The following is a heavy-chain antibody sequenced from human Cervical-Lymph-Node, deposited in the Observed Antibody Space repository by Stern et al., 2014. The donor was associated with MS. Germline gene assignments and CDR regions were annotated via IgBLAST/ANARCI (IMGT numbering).Heavy chain of an antibody. V-gene: IGHV1-58*01. CDR1: GFTFTSSA. CDR2: IVVGSGNT. D-gene: IGHD4-11*01. CDR3: AAFTVTTDYYYYGMDV. Sequence: QLVESGPEVKKPGTSVKVSCQASGFTFTSSAVQWVRQARGQRLEWIGWIVVGSGNTNYAQKFQERVTITRDMSTSTAYMELSSLRSEDTAVYYCAAFTVTTDYYYYGMDVWGQGTTVTVSS. J-gene: IGHJ6*02.